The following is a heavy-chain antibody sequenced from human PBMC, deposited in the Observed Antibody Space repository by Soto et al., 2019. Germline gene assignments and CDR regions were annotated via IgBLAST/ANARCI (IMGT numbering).Heavy chain of an antibody. D-gene: IGHD3-22*01. V-gene: IGHV3-23*01. Sequence: EVQLLPSGGGLVQPGGSLSLSCAASGFTFSSYAMSLVRQAPGKGLEWVSTISGTGGSTYYPDSVKGRFTISRDNSKNTVDLQMNSLRAEDAAVYYCAKEMTSGYYLFYYWGQGTLVTVSS. CDR1: GFTFSSYA. CDR2: ISGTGGST. CDR3: AKEMTSGYYLFYY. J-gene: IGHJ4*02.